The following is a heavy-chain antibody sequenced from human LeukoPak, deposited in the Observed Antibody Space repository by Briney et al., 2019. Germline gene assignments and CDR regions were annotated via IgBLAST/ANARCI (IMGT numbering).Heavy chain of an antibody. D-gene: IGHD3-22*01. CDR3: ARDRTLYYDNSGLDY. CDR2: ISSSGTYI. V-gene: IGHV3-21*01. Sequence: GGSLRLSCAASGFTFSPYSMNWVRQAPGKGLEWVSSISSSGTYIFYADSVKGRFTISRDDAKNSLYLQMNGLRAEDAAVYYCARDRTLYYDNSGLDYWGQGTLVTVSS. J-gene: IGHJ4*02. CDR1: GFTFSPYS.